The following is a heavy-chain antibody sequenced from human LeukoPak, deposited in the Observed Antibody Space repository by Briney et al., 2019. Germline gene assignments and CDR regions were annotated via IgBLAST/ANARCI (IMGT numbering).Heavy chain of an antibody. CDR3: ARARYSSSPFDY. J-gene: IGHJ4*02. D-gene: IGHD6-6*01. Sequence: SETLSLTCTVSGGSISSYYWSWIRQPPGKGLEWIGYIYDSGSTNYKPSLKSRVTISVDTSKNQFSLKLSSVTAADTALYYCARARYSSSPFDYWGRGTLVTVSS. CDR1: GGSISSYY. CDR2: IYDSGST. V-gene: IGHV4-59*01.